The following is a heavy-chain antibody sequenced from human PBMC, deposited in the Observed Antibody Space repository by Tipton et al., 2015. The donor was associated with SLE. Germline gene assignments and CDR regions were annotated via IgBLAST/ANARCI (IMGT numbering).Heavy chain of an antibody. J-gene: IGHJ5*02. CDR1: GGSISSSNYY. V-gene: IGHV4-39*01. CDR3: ARLGAVAVNAAFDP. D-gene: IGHD6-19*01. Sequence: TLSLTCNVSGGSISSSNYYWGWIRQPPGKGLEWIGSMYYSGNTYYNPSLKSRVTISVDTSKNRFSLKLNSVTAADTAVYYRARLGAVAVNAAFDPWGQGTLVTVSS. CDR2: MYYSGNT.